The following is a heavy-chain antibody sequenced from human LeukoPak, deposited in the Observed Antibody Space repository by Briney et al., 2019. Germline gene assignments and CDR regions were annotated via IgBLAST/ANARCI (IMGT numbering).Heavy chain of an antibody. V-gene: IGHV1-18*01. J-gene: IGHJ6*03. CDR3: ARNIAAAGTSNYYYYYMDV. CDR1: GYTFTSYG. D-gene: IGHD6-13*01. CDR2: ISAYNGNT. Sequence: ASVKVSCKASGYTFTSYGISWVRQAPGQGLEWMGWISAYNGNTNYAQKLQGRVTMTTDTSTSTAYMELRSLRSDDTAVYYCARNIAAAGTSNYYYYYMDVWAKGPRSPSP.